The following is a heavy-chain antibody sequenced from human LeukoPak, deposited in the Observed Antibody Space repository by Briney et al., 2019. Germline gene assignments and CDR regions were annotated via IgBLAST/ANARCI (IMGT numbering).Heavy chain of an antibody. CDR2: IHYSGST. D-gene: IGHD6-13*01. V-gene: IGHV4-59*01. Sequence: PSETLSLTCTVSGVSISSYYWSWIRQPPGKGLEWIGYIHYSGSTNYYPALKSRGTILVDTSKNHFSLKLIYVTAADTAVYYCARGKGIAAHGTSLWGDYKYYGMDVWGQGTTVSVSS. J-gene: IGHJ6*02. CDR3: ARGKGIAAHGTSLWGDYKYYGMDV. CDR1: GVSISSYY.